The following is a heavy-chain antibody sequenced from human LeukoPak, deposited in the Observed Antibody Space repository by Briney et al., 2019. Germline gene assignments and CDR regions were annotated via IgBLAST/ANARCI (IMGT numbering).Heavy chain of an antibody. CDR3: ARGRWSNSTAGGVYFDY. Sequence: PSETLSLTCTVSGGSISSYYWSWIRQPPGKGLEWIGEINHSGSTNYNPSLKSRVTISVDTSKNQFSLKLSSVTAADTAVYYCARGRWSNSTAGGVYFDYWGQGTLVTVSS. CDR2: INHSGST. J-gene: IGHJ4*02. D-gene: IGHD4-23*01. CDR1: GGSISSYY. V-gene: IGHV4-34*01.